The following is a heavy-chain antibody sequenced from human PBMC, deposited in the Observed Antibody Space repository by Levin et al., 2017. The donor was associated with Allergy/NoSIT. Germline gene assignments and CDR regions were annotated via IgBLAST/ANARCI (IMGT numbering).Heavy chain of an antibody. CDR2: INWNGGST. Sequence: SGGSLRLSCAASGFTFDDYGMSWVRQAPGKGLEWVSGINWNGGSTGYADSVKGRFTISRDNAKNSLYLQMYSLRAEDTALYYCARGYYYYMDVWGKGTTVTVSS. CDR1: GFTFDDYG. CDR3: ARGYYYYMDV. V-gene: IGHV3-20*04. J-gene: IGHJ6*03.